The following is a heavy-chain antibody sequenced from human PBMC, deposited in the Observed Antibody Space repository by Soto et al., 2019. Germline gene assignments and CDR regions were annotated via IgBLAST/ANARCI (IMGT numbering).Heavy chain of an antibody. V-gene: IGHV1-69*01. J-gene: IGHJ5*02. D-gene: IGHD3-22*01. Sequence: QVQLVQSGAEVKRPGSSVKLSCKASGGTFTYYGISWVRQAPGQGLEWMGVIIPIIGPATYAQKFQGRLTITADQSTSTAYMELSSLGSEATALYYCARDLGTTIAGPPRREPYGRLAPWGQGTLVTVSS. CDR2: IIPIIGPA. CDR3: ARDLGTTIAGPPRREPYGRLAP. CDR1: GGTFTYYG.